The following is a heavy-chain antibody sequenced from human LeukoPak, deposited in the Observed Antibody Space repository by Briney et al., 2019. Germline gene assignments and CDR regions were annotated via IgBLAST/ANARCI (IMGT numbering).Heavy chain of an antibody. J-gene: IGHJ4*02. V-gene: IGHV4-61*08. CDR3: AGRTNYYDSSGYRGY. CDR2: IYYSGST. Sequence: SETLSLTCTVSGGSISSGGYYWSWIRQPPGKGLEWIGYIYYSGSTNYNPSLKSRVTISVDTSKNQFSLKLSSVTAADTAVYYCAGRTNYYDSSGYRGYWGQGTLVTVSS. CDR1: GGSISSGGYY. D-gene: IGHD3-22*01.